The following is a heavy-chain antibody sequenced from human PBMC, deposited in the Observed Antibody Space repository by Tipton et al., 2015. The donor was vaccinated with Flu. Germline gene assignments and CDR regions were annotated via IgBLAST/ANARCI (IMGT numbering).Heavy chain of an antibody. CDR3: AREDYSGSPGGY. V-gene: IGHV1-18*01. CDR1: GGTFSSYA. J-gene: IGHJ4*02. CDR2: ISAYNGNT. D-gene: IGHD1-26*01. Sequence: QSGAEVKKPGSSVKVSCKASGGTFSSYAISWVRQAPGQGLEWMGWISAYNGNTNYAQKLQGRVTMTTDTSTSTAYMELRSLRSDDTAVYYCAREDYSGSPGGYWGQGTLVTVSS.